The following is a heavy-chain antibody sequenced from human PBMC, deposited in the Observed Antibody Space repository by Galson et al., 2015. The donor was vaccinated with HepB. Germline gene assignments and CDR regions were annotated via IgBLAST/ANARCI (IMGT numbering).Heavy chain of an antibody. Sequence: SLRLSCAASGFTFSNAWMNWVRQAPGQGLEWVANIKQDGSEKYYVDSVKGRFTISRDNAKNSLYLQMNSLRAEDTAVYYCASGPAPAYSSGWTGAFDIWGQGTMVTVSS. CDR3: ASGPAPAYSSGWTGAFDI. D-gene: IGHD6-19*01. V-gene: IGHV3-7*03. J-gene: IGHJ3*02. CDR1: GFTFSNAW. CDR2: IKQDGSEK.